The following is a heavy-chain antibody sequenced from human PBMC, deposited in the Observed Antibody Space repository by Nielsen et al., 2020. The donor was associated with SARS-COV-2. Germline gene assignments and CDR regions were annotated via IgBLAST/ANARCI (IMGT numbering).Heavy chain of an antibody. CDR1: GGSISSGGYY. Sequence: LRLSCTVSGGSISSGGYYWSWIRQHPGKGLEWIGYIYYSGSTYYNPSLKSRVTISVDTSKNQFSLNLRSVTAADTAVYYCARSAAYYDFWSGYSLDSWGQGTLVTVSS. V-gene: IGHV4-31*03. J-gene: IGHJ4*02. CDR2: IYYSGST. D-gene: IGHD3-3*01. CDR3: ARSAAYYDFWSGYSLDS.